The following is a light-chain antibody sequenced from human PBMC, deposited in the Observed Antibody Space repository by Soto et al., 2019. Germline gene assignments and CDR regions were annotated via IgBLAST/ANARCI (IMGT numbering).Light chain of an antibody. J-gene: IGLJ2*01. V-gene: IGLV1-51*01. CDR3: ETWDTSLSAVL. CDR2: DNY. CDR1: SSNIGNNF. Sequence: QSVLSQPPSVSAAPGQKVTISCSGNSSNIGNNFVSWYLQPPGAAPKLLIYDNYKRPSGIPDRFSGFKSGTSATLGITGLQTGDEADYYCETWDTSLSAVLFGGVTQLPVL.